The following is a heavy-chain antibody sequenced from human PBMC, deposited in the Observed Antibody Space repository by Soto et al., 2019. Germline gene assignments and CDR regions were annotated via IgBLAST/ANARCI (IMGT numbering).Heavy chain of an antibody. V-gene: IGHV1-69*01. CDR2: IIPIFGTA. J-gene: IGHJ4*02. CDR3: ARDHRIAVAGTSFDY. CDR1: GGTFSSYA. Sequence: QVQLVQSGAEVKKPGSSVKVSCKASGGTFSSYAFSWVRQAPGQGLEWMGGIIPIFGTANYAQKFQGKITITADESTSTDYMELSSLRSEDTAVYYCARDHRIAVAGTSFDYWGQGTLVTVSS. D-gene: IGHD6-19*01.